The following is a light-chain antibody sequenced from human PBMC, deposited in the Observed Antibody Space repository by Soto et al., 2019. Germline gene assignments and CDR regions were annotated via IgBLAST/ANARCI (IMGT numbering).Light chain of an antibody. Sequence: DIQMTQSPSTLSASVGDRVTITCRASQSTSSWLAWYQQRPGKAPKLLIYEASRLESGVPSRFSGSGSGTEFTLTISSLQPDDFATYYCQQYSDYSRTFGQGTK. CDR3: QQYSDYSRT. J-gene: IGKJ1*01. CDR2: EAS. CDR1: QSTSSW. V-gene: IGKV1-5*03.